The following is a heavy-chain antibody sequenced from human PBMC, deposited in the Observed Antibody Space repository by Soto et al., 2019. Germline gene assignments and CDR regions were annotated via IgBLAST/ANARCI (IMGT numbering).Heavy chain of an antibody. CDR3: VRGVLGPGDYYYGMDV. D-gene: IGHD2-8*02. Sequence: EVQLVESGGALVQPGGSLRLSCTASGFTFNNYDMHWVRQATGKGLEWLSGIGAAGDTYYPGAVNGRFTISRDNARNSLYLQMNSLSAADTAVYYCVRGVLGPGDYYYGMDVGGQGTTVTVSS. V-gene: IGHV3-13*01. CDR1: GFTFNNYD. CDR2: IGAAGDT. J-gene: IGHJ6*02.